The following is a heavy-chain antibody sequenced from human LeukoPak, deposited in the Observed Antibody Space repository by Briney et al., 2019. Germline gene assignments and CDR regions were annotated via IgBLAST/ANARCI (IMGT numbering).Heavy chain of an antibody. D-gene: IGHD1-26*01. CDR1: GFTFSSYG. Sequence: GGSLRLSCAASGFTFSSYGMHWVRQAPGKGLEWVAVISYDGSNKYYADSVKGRFTISRDNSKNALYLQMNSLRAEDTAVYYCAKDSRVGATPDYWGQGTLVTVSS. CDR3: AKDSRVGATPDY. CDR2: ISYDGSNK. J-gene: IGHJ4*02. V-gene: IGHV3-30*18.